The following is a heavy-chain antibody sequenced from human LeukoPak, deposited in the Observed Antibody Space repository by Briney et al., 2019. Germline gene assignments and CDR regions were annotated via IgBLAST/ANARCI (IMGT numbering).Heavy chain of an antibody. J-gene: IGHJ4*02. V-gene: IGHV3-48*03. Sequence: PGGSLRLSCAASGFTLNSYELNWVRQAPGKGLEGVSYISSSGSTIYYADSMKGRFTISRDNAKISLYLQKNSLRDEDTAVYYCARDEPGYWGQGTLVTVSS. CDR2: ISSSGSTI. CDR3: ARDEPGY. CDR1: GFTLNSYE.